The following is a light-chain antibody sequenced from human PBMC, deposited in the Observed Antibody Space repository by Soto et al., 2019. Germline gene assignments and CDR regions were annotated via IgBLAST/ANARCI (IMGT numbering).Light chain of an antibody. CDR2: GAS. V-gene: IGKV3-20*01. J-gene: IGKJ1*01. CDR1: QSVSSTY. Sequence: EIVLTQSTGTLSLSPGERATLSCRASQSVSSTYLAWYQQKPGQAPRLLIYGASSRATGIPDRFSGSGSGTEFTLTISSLQPDDFATYYCQQYNSWWTFGQGTKVDIK. CDR3: QQYNSWWT.